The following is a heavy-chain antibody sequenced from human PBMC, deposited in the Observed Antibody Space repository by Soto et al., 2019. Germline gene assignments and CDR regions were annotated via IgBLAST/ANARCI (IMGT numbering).Heavy chain of an antibody. J-gene: IGHJ3*02. Sequence: SETLSLTCTVSGGSISSGDYYWSWIRQPPGKGLEWIGYIYYSGSTYYNPSLKSRVTISVDTSKNQFSLKLSSVTAADTAVYYCARYRVGYYDSSGYQGNAFDIWGQGTMVTVSS. CDR1: GGSISSGDYY. CDR3: ARYRVGYYDSSGYQGNAFDI. V-gene: IGHV4-30-4*01. CDR2: IYYSGST. D-gene: IGHD3-22*01.